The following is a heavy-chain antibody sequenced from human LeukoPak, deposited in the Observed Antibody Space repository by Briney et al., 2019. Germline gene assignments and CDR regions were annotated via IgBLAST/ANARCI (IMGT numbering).Heavy chain of an antibody. CDR2: IKPDGSEI. V-gene: IGHV3-7*03. Sequence: GGSLRLSCAASGFSFSRYWMSWVRQAPVRGLEWVANIKPDGSEIYYVDSVKGRFTISRDNAKNAVYLHMNSLRAEDTAVYYCAKSRGSVFFDYWGQGTLVTVSS. J-gene: IGHJ4*02. CDR1: GFSFSRYW. D-gene: IGHD3-10*01. CDR3: AKSRGSVFFDY.